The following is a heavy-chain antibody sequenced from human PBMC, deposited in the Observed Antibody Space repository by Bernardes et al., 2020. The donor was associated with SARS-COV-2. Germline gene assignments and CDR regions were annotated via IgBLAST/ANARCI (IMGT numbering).Heavy chain of an antibody. CDR1: GFTFSSYG. CDR2: IWYDGSNK. J-gene: IGHJ6*02. CDR3: TLELLVGYYGMDV. D-gene: IGHD1-7*01. V-gene: IGHV3-33*01. Sequence: VGSLILSCAASGFTFSSYGMHWVRQAPGQGLEWVAVIWYDGSNKYYADSVKGRFTISRDNSKNTLYLQMNSLRAEDTAVYYCTLELLVGYYGMDVWGQGTTVTVSS.